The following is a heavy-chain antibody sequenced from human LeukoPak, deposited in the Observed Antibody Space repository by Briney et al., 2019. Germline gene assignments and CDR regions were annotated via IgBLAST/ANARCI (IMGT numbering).Heavy chain of an antibody. D-gene: IGHD5-18*01. J-gene: IGHJ4*02. CDR2: IYSGGST. V-gene: IGHV3-53*01. CDR3: ATEETQLGEDYFDY. CDR1: GFTVSSNY. Sequence: PGGSLRLSCAASGFTVSSNYMSWVRQAPGKGLEWVSVIYSGGSTYYADSVKGRFTISRDNSKNTLYLQMNSLRAEDTAVYYCATEETQLGEDYFDYWGQGTLVTVSS.